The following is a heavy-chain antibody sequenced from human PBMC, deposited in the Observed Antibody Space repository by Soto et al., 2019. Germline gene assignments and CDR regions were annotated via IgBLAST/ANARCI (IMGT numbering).Heavy chain of an antibody. D-gene: IGHD3-9*01. Sequence: EVQLVESGGGLVKPGGSLRLSCAASGFTFSSYSMNWVRQTPGKGLEWVSSISSSSSYIYYADSVKGRFTISRDNAKNSLYLQMNSLRAEDTAVYYCARVTGYPNEFDYWGQGTLVTVSS. CDR3: ARVTGYPNEFDY. J-gene: IGHJ4*02. V-gene: IGHV3-21*01. CDR1: GFTFSSYS. CDR2: ISSSSSYI.